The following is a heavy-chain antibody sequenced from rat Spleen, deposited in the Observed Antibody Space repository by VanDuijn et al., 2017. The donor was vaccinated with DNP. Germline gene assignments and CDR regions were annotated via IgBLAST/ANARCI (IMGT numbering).Heavy chain of an antibody. CDR3: ARGDILRSFDY. CDR2: ISYSGTT. D-gene: IGHD1-6*01. Sequence: VQLKESGPDLVQPSQSLSLTCSVTGYSITNHYWGWIRKLPGNKMEWVGHISYSGTTSYHPSLKGRISITSDTSKNQFFLQVNSVTTEDTATYYCARGDILRSFDYWGQGVMVTVSS. J-gene: IGHJ2*01. V-gene: IGHV3-1*01. CDR1: GYSITNHY.